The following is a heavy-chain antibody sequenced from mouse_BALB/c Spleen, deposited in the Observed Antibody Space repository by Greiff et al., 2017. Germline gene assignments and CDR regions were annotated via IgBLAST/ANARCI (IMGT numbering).Heavy chain of an antibody. Sequence: EVKLVESGPGLVKPSQSLSLTCTVTGYSITSDYAWNWIRQFPGNKLEWMGYISYSGSTSYNPSLKSRISITRDTSKNQFFLQLNSVTTEDTATYYCARGITTVPFAYWGQGTLVTVSA. J-gene: IGHJ3*01. V-gene: IGHV3-2*02. CDR3: ARGITTVPFAY. CDR2: ISYSGST. D-gene: IGHD1-1*01. CDR1: GYSITSDYA.